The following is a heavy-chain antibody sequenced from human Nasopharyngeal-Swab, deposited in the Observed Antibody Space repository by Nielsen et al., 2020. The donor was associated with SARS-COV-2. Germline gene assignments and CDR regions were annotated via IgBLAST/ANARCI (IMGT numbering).Heavy chain of an antibody. D-gene: IGHD2-21*02. CDR3: AKDDFCPACAFDV. V-gene: IGHV3-23*01. CDR1: EFDFWKYA. CDR2: VSNNDGSLT. J-gene: IGHJ3*01. Sequence: GESLKISCAASEFDFWKYAMSWVRQAPGKGLEWVSTVSNNDGSLTFYADSVKGRFTISRDTSKNTVSLQMNSLRAEDTAVYYCAKDDFCPACAFDVWGQGTIVTVSS.